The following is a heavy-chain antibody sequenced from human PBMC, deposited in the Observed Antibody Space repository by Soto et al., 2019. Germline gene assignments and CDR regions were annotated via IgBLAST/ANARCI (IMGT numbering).Heavy chain of an antibody. Sequence: QVQLVQSGAEVKKPGASVKVSCKASGYTFTSYAMHWVRQAPGQRLEWMGWINAGNGNTKYSQKFQGRVTITRDTSASTAYMELSGLRSEDTAVYYCARGALITGTTLMDYWGQGTLVTVSS. CDR1: GYTFTSYA. CDR3: ARGALITGTTLMDY. CDR2: INAGNGNT. D-gene: IGHD1-20*01. V-gene: IGHV1-3*01. J-gene: IGHJ4*02.